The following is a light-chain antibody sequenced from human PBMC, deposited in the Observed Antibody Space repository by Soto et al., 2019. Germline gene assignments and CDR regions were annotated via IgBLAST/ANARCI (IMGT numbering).Light chain of an antibody. J-gene: IGKJ2*01. V-gene: IGKV1-39*01. Sequence: DIQMTQSPSSRSASVGDRVTITCRASQSITTSLNWYQQKAGKAPKLLIYAASSLQSGVPSRFSGSGSGTDFTLTISSLQPEESATYYCQQSYSTPYTVGQGTKLEIK. CDR2: AAS. CDR3: QQSYSTPYT. CDR1: QSITTS.